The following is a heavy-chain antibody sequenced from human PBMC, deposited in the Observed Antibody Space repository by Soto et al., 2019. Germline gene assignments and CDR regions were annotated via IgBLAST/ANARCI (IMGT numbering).Heavy chain of an antibody. CDR2: IWYDGSRK. Sequence: QPGGSLRLYCAASGFSFSSYGMHWVRQAPGKGLEWVAIIWYDGSRKYYADSVKGRFTISRDNSKNTLYLQMDSLRAEDTAIYHCARSYIVSRGYYYFDYWGQGTLVTVSS. V-gene: IGHV3-33*01. J-gene: IGHJ4*02. D-gene: IGHD3-22*01. CDR1: GFSFSSYG. CDR3: ARSYIVSRGYYYFDY.